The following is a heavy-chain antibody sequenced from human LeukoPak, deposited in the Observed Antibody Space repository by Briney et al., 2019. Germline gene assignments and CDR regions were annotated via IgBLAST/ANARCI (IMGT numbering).Heavy chain of an antibody. V-gene: IGHV3-7*01. CDR2: IKPDGSEK. Sequence: PGGSLRLSCAASGFTFSSYWMSWVRQAPGKGLEWVANIKPDGSEKYYVDSVKGRFTISRDNSKNSLYLQMNSLRAEDTALYYCARIRSCGGDCYSRYEAFDIWGQGTMVTVSS. J-gene: IGHJ3*02. D-gene: IGHD2-21*02. CDR3: ARIRSCGGDCYSRYEAFDI. CDR1: GFTFSSYW.